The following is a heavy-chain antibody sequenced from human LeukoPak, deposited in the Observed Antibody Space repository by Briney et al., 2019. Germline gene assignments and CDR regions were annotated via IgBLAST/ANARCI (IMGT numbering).Heavy chain of an antibody. CDR3: ARFYCSGGSCYSTVFNY. CDR2: IIPILGIA. CDR1: GGTFSSYA. J-gene: IGHJ4*02. Sequence: ASVKVSCKASGGTFSSYAISWVRQAPGQGLEWMGRIIPILGIANYAQRFQGRVTITADKSTSTAYKELSSLRSEDTAVYYCARFYCSGGSCYSTVFNYWGQGTLVTVSS. D-gene: IGHD2-15*01. V-gene: IGHV1-69*04.